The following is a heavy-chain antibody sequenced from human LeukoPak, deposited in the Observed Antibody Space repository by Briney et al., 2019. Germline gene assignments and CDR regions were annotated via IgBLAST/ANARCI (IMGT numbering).Heavy chain of an antibody. Sequence: ASVKVSCKASGYTFTGYYLHWVRQAPGRGLEWMGCINPNSGGTKFAQKFQGRLTMTRDTSISTAYMGLSSLRSDDTAIYYCTRGGYYGDYNYFDPWGQGTLVTVSS. CDR3: TRGGYYGDYNYFDP. V-gene: IGHV1-2*02. D-gene: IGHD4-17*01. J-gene: IGHJ5*02. CDR2: INPNSGGT. CDR1: GYTFTGYY.